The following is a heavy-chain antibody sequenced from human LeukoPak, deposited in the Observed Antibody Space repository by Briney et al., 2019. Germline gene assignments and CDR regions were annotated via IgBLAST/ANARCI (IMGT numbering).Heavy chain of an antibody. V-gene: IGHV3-23*01. Sequence: GGSLRLSCAASGFTFSSYAMSWVRQAPGKGLEWVSAISGRGGSTYYADSVKGRFTISRDNSKNTLYLQMNSLRAEDTAVYYCAKTYDFWSGYQYYFDYWGQGTLVTVSS. CDR1: GFTFSSYA. CDR3: AKTYDFWSGYQYYFDY. J-gene: IGHJ4*02. D-gene: IGHD3-3*01. CDR2: ISGRGGST.